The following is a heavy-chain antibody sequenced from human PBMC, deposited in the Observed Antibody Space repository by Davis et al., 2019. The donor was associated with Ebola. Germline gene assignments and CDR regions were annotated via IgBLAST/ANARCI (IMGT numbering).Heavy chain of an antibody. CDR2: MFSGGRT. CDR3: ADVEAGPDY. CDR1: GFTVGDHY. D-gene: IGHD6-19*01. J-gene: IGHJ4*02. Sequence: GESLKISCAASGFTVGDHYMGWVRQSPGKGLEWVSSMFSGGRTFYADSVKGRFTISRDTSENTLHLQMNSLRGEDTAVYYCADVEAGPDYWGQGTLVTVSS. V-gene: IGHV3-66*01.